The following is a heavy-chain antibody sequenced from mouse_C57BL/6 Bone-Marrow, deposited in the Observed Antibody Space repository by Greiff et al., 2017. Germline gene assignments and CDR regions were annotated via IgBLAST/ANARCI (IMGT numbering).Heavy chain of an antibody. V-gene: IGHV1-53*01. CDR3: ERLGDGYYEWVWLAY. D-gene: IGHD2-3*01. CDR1: GYTFTSYW. CDR2: INPSNGGT. Sequence: QVQLQQPGTELVKPGASVKLSCKASGYTFTSYWMHWVKQRPGQGLEWIGNINPSNGGTNYNEKFKSKATLTVDKSSSTAYMQLSSLTSEDSAVYYWERLGDGYYEWVWLAYWGQGTLVTVSA. J-gene: IGHJ3*01.